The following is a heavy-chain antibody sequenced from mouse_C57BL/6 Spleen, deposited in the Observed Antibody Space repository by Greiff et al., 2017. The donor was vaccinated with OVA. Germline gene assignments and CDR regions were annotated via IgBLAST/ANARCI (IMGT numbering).Heavy chain of an antibody. CDR3: ARSYYGSSYDAMDY. Sequence: QVQLQQPGAELVKPGASVKLSCKASGYTFTSYWMHWVKQRPGQGLEWIGMIHPNSGRTNYNEKFKSKATLTVDKSSSTAYMQLSSLTSEDSAVYYCARSYYGSSYDAMDYWGQGTSVTVSS. J-gene: IGHJ4*01. D-gene: IGHD1-1*01. CDR1: GYTFTSYW. CDR2: IHPNSGRT. V-gene: IGHV1-64*01.